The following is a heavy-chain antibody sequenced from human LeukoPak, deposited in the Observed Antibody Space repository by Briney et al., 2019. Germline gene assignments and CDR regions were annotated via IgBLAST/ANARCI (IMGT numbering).Heavy chain of an antibody. D-gene: IGHD3-9*01. J-gene: IGHJ6*03. CDR2: INPNSGGT. CDR1: GYTLTELS. CDR3: ARDRLLLRYFDPYYYMDV. Sequence: GASVNVSCKVSGYTLTELSMHWVRQAPGQGLEWMGWINPNSGGTNYAQNFQGRVTMTRDTSISTAYLELSRLRSDDTAVYYCARDRLLLRYFDPYYYMDVWGKGTTVTVSS. V-gene: IGHV1-2*02.